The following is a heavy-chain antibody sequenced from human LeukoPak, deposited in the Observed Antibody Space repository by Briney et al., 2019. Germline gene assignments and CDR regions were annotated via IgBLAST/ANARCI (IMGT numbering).Heavy chain of an antibody. V-gene: IGHV3-23*01. J-gene: IGHJ6*02. CDR3: ARDFSHRYSYGAESGMDV. D-gene: IGHD5-18*01. CDR2: ISDSGGRT. Sequence: PGGSLRLSCAAFGFTFSNHDMSLVRQAPGKGLEWVSGISDSGGRTSYSDSVKGRFTLSRDNSKDTLYLQMNSLRAEDTAVYYCARDFSHRYSYGAESGMDVWGQGTTVTVSS. CDR1: GFTFSNHD.